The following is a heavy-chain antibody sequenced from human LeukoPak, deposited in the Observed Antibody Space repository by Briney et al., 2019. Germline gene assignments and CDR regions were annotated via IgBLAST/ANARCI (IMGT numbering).Heavy chain of an antibody. V-gene: IGHV4-34*01. D-gene: IGHD3-10*01. CDR3: ACTEFGELSGPASNFDY. CDR1: GGSFSGYY. CDR2: INHSGST. Sequence: SETLSLTCAVYGGSFSGYYWSWIRQPPGKGLEWIGEINHSGSTNYNPSLKSRVTISVDTSKNQFSLKLSSVTAADTAVYYCACTEFGELSGPASNFDYWGQGTLVTVSS. J-gene: IGHJ4*02.